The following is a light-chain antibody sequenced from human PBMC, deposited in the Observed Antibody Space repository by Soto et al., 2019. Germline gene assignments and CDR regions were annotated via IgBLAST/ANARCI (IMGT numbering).Light chain of an antibody. V-gene: IGKV3-20*01. CDR3: QQCGNSLPRT. CDR2: GAS. Sequence: EIVLTQSPGTLSLSPGERATLSCRASQSVSSSELAWYQQKPGQAPRLLMYGASSRATGIPDRFSGSGSGTDFTLTISRLEPEDFAVYYCQQCGNSLPRTFGQGTKVEVK. J-gene: IGKJ1*01. CDR1: QSVSSSE.